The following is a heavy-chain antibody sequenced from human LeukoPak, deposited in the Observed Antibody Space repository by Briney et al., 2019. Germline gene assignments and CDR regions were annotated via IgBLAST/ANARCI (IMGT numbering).Heavy chain of an antibody. V-gene: IGHV4-30-4*07. J-gene: IGHJ4*02. Sequence: SETLSLTCAVSGGSISSGGYSWSWIRQPPGKGLEWIGYIYYSGSTYYNPSLKSRVTISVDTSKNQFSLKLSSVTAADTAVYYCARGGGGVVPAATFDYWGQGTLVTVSS. CDR2: IYYSGST. CDR3: ARGGGGVVPAATFDY. CDR1: GGSISSGGYS. D-gene: IGHD2-2*01.